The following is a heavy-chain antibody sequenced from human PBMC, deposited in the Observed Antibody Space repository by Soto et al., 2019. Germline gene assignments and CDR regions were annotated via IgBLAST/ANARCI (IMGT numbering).Heavy chain of an antibody. V-gene: IGHV4-34*01. CDR3: AGVDTAMVLSY. Sequence: SETLSLTCAVYGGSFSGYYWSWIRQPPGKGLEWIGEINHSGSTNYNPSLESRVTISVDTSKNQFSLKLSSVTAADTAVYYCAGVDTAMVLSYWGQGTLVTVSS. J-gene: IGHJ4*02. CDR1: GGSFSGYY. CDR2: INHSGST. D-gene: IGHD5-18*01.